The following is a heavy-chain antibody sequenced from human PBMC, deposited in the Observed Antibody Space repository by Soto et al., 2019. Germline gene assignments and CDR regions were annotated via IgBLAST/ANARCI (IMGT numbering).Heavy chain of an antibody. CDR2: IYYSGST. D-gene: IGHD6-25*01. CDR1: GGSIRSGGYY. Sequence: SETLCLTCTVAGGSIRSGGYYWSWIRQHPGKGLEWIGYIYYSGSTYYNPSLKSRVNISVDTSKNQFSLKLSSVTAADTAVYYCARDSAGLDYWGQGTLVTVSS. V-gene: IGHV4-61*08. CDR3: ARDSAGLDY. J-gene: IGHJ4*02.